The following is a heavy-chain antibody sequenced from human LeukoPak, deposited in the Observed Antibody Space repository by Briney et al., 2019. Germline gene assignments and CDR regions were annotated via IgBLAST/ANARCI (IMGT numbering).Heavy chain of an antibody. J-gene: IGHJ4*02. D-gene: IGHD3-22*01. CDR2: MYYSGST. CDR3: ARVGDSSGYYYLYFDY. CDR1: GGSISSSSYY. V-gene: IGHV4-39*07. Sequence: SETLSLTCTVSGGSISSSSYYWGWIRQPPGKGLEWIGSMYYSGSTYYNPSLKSRVTISVDTSKNQFSLKLSSVTAADTAVYYCARVGDSSGYYYLYFDYWGQGTLVTVSS.